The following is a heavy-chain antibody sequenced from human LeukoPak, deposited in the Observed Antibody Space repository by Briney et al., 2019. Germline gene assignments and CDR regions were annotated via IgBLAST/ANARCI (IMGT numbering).Heavy chain of an antibody. J-gene: IGHJ5*02. V-gene: IGHV3-11*04. Sequence: GGSLRPSCAASGFTFSDYYMSWIRQAPGKGLEWVSYISSSGSTIYYADSVKGRFTISRDNAKNSLYLQMNSLRAEDTAVYYCARDSNYDFWSGPQYGKPHNWFDPWGQGTLVTVSS. CDR1: GFTFSDYY. CDR3: ARDSNYDFWSGPQYGKPHNWFDP. D-gene: IGHD3-3*01. CDR2: ISSSGSTI.